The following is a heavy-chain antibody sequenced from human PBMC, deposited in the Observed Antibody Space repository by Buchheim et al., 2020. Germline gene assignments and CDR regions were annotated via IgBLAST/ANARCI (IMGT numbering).Heavy chain of an antibody. D-gene: IGHD4-23*01. CDR1: GGSISSYY. V-gene: IGHV4-59*01. J-gene: IGHJ4*02. CDR2: INYSGST. Sequence: QVQLQESGPGLVKPSETLSLTCTVSGGSISSYYWSWIRQPPGKGLEWIGYINYSGSTNYNPSLKSRVTISVDTSKNQFSMKLSSVTAADTAVYYCARGKWSYGGKGAFDYWGQGTL. CDR3: ARGKWSYGGKGAFDY.